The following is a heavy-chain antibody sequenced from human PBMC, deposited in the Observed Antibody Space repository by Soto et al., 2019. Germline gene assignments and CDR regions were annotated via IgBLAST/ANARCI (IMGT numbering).Heavy chain of an antibody. CDR2: IYYSGST. CDR1: GGSISSYY. D-gene: IGHD1-20*01. V-gene: IGHV4-59*08. Sequence: PSETLSLTCTVSGGSISSYYWSWIRQPPGKGLVWIVYIYYSGSTNYNPSLKSRVTISVDTSKNQFSLKLSSVTAADTAVYYCARRYGRNFDYWGQGTLVTVSS. CDR3: ARRYGRNFDY. J-gene: IGHJ4*02.